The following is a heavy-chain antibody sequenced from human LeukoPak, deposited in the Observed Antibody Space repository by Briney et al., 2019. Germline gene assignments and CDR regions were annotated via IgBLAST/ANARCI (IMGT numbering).Heavy chain of an antibody. D-gene: IGHD3-10*01. CDR1: GFTFSSAW. Sequence: PGGSLRLSCAASASGFTFSSAWMSWFRQAPGKGLEWVGRIKSKIDGGTTDYAAPVIGRFTISRDDSKNTLHLQMDSLKTEDTGVYYCATPPHAVRGVSWGQGTLVTVSS. CDR3: ATPPHAVRGVS. V-gene: IGHV3-15*01. J-gene: IGHJ5*02. CDR2: IKSKIDGGTT.